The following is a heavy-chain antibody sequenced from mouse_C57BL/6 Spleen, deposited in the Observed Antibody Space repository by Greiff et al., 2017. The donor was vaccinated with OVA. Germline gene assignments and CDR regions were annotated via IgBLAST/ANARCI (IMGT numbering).Heavy chain of an antibody. CDR2: IDPSDSET. J-gene: IGHJ1*03. V-gene: IGHV1-52*01. CDR3: ARVYYGYDGYFDV. CDR1: GYTFTSYW. Sequence: VQLQQPGAELVRPGSSVKLSCKASGYTFTSYWMHWVKQRPIQGLEWIGNIDPSDSETHYNQKFKDKATLTVDKSSSTAYMQLSSLTSEDSAVYYCARVYYGYDGYFDVWGTGTTVTVSS. D-gene: IGHD2-2*01.